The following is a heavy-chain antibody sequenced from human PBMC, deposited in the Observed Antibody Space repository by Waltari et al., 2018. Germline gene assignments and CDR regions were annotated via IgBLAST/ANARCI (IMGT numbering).Heavy chain of an antibody. D-gene: IGHD2-2*01. CDR1: VGSISSGGYS. CDR2: IYHSGST. V-gene: IGHV4-30-2*01. Sequence: QLQLQESGSGLVKPSQTLSLTCAVSVGSISSGGYSWSWIRQPPGKGLEWIGYIYHSGSTYYNPSLKSRVTISVDRSKNQFSLKLSSVTAADTAVYYCASVGYCSSTSCYEDPLGYMDVWGKGTTVTVSS. J-gene: IGHJ6*03. CDR3: ASVGYCSSTSCYEDPLGYMDV.